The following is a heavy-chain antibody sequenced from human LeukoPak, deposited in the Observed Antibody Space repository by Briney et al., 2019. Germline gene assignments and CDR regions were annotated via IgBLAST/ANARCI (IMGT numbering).Heavy chain of an antibody. CDR3: ARDSRYCSGGNCHLRFDY. J-gene: IGHJ4*02. V-gene: IGHV4-39*07. CDR2: IDYSGST. CDR1: GGSISSRNHY. D-gene: IGHD2-15*01. Sequence: SETLSLTCIVSGGSISSRNHYWGWIRQPPGKGLEWIGSIDYSGSTYHNPSLKSRVTTSVDTSKNQFSLKLSSVTAADTAVYYCARDSRYCSGGNCHLRFDYWGQGILVTVSS.